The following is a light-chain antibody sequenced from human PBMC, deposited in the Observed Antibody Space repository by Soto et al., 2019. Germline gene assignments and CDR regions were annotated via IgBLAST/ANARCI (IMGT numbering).Light chain of an antibody. J-gene: IGKJ1*01. CDR1: QSVSSSY. Sequence: EIVLTQSPGTLSSSPGERATLSCRASQSVSSSYLAWYRQKPGQAPRLLIYAASSRATGIPDRFSGSGSRTDFTLTISRLEPEDFAVYYCQQYGSSSWTFGQGTKVEFE. V-gene: IGKV3-20*01. CDR3: QQYGSSSWT. CDR2: AAS.